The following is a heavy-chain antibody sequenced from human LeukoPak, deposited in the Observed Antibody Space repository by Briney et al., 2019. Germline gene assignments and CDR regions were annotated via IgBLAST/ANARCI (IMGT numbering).Heavy chain of an antibody. CDR2: INPNSGGT. V-gene: IGHV1-2*02. Sequence: ASVKVSCKASGYTFTGYYMHWVRQAPGQGLEWMGWINPNSGGTNYAQKSQGRVTMTRDTSISTAYMELSRLRSDDTAVYYCARGYCSSTSCYRPWFDPWGQGTLVTVSS. J-gene: IGHJ5*02. CDR1: GYTFTGYY. D-gene: IGHD2-2*01. CDR3: ARGYCSSTSCYRPWFDP.